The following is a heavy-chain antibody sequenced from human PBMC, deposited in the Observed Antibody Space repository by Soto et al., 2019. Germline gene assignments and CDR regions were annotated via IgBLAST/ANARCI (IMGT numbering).Heavy chain of an antibody. CDR3: EPSYGSWYRAFDY. CDR2: VNPILSMS. CDR1: GDTFSFYT. D-gene: IGHD3-10*01. J-gene: IGHJ4*02. Sequence: QVQLGHSGAEVNKPGSSVKVACKASGDTFSFYTINLVRQAPGLGLEWMGRVNPILSMSNYAQKFQGRVTMTADKSTSTAYMARRSLRSDDTAFYYWEPSYGSWYRAFDYWVQGALVTVSS. V-gene: IGHV1-69*02.